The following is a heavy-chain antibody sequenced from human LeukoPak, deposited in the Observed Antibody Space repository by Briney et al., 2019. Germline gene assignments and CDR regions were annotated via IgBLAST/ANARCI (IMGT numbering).Heavy chain of an antibody. V-gene: IGHV4-38-2*02. Sequence: PSETLSLTCTVSGYSISSGNYWGWIRQPPGKGPEWIGSIYHSGSTYYNPSLKSRVSISVDTSKNQFSLRLCSVTAADTAVYYCARDGDFYYFDYWGQGTLVTVSS. CDR1: GYSISSGNY. J-gene: IGHJ4*02. CDR3: ARDGDFYYFDY. CDR2: IYHSGST.